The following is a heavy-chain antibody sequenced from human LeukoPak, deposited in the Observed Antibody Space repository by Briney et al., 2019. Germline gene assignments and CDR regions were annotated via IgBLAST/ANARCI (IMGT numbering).Heavy chain of an antibody. J-gene: IGHJ6*03. D-gene: IGHD2-2*01. CDR2: ISTTSSTI. CDR3: AKNSPSLYQYYMDV. V-gene: IGHV3-48*01. CDR1: GFTFSTYS. Sequence: GGSLRLSCAASGFTFSTYSMNWVRQAPGKGLEWVSFISTTSSTIYYADSVKGRFSISRDNSKNTLYLQMNSLRPEDTAVYYCAKNSPSLYQYYMDVWGKGTTVTVSS.